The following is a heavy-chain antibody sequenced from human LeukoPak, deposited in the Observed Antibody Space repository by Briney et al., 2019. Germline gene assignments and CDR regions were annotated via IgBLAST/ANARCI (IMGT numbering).Heavy chain of an antibody. CDR3: ARDQARGSGWYSAY. V-gene: IGHV3-21*01. CDR2: ISSSSSYI. CDR1: GFTFSSYS. J-gene: IGHJ4*02. D-gene: IGHD6-19*01. Sequence: GGSLRLSCAASGFTFSSYSMNWVRQAPGKGLEWVSSISSSSSYIYYADSVKGRFTISRGNAKNSLYLQMNSLRAEDTAVYYCARDQARGSGWYSAYWGQGTLVTVSS.